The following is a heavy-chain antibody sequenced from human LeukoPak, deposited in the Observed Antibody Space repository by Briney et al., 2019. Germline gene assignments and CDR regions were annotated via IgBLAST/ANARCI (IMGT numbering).Heavy chain of an antibody. J-gene: IGHJ6*02. CDR1: GFTVSRNY. CDR2: IDSDTYGNTI. Sequence: GGSLRLSCAASGFTVSRNYMNWVRQAPGKGLEWISYIDSDTYGNTIYYPHTVKGRFTISRDNAKNSLYLQMDSLRAEDTAVYYCARGQLEWENYYYGMDVWGQGTTVTVSS. V-gene: IGHV3-48*01. D-gene: IGHD1-1*01. CDR3: ARGQLEWENYYYGMDV.